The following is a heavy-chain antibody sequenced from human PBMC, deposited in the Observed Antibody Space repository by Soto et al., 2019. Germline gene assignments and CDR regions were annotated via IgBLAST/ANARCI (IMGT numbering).Heavy chain of an antibody. J-gene: IGHJ6*03. CDR3: ARDSYYGSGSYFGYYYYMDV. CDR2: ISSSSSYI. V-gene: IGHV3-21*01. CDR1: GFTFSSYS. D-gene: IGHD3-10*01. Sequence: GGSLRLSCAASGFTFSSYSMNWVRQAPGKGLEWVSSISSSSSYIYYADSVKGRFTISRDNAKNSLYLQMNSLRAEDTAVYYWARDSYYGSGSYFGYYYYMDVWGKGTTVTVSS.